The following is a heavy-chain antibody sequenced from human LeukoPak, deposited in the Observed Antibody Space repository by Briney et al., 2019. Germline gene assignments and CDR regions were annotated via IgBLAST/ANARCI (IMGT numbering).Heavy chain of an antibody. Sequence: SETLSLTCTVSGGSISSGSYSWGWIRQPPGKGLEWIASIYYSGSTYYNPSLKSRVTISVDTSNNQFSLRLSSVTVADTAVYYCARGRTFDNWGQGTLVTVSS. CDR3: ARGRTFDN. J-gene: IGHJ4*02. CDR1: GGSISSGSYS. CDR2: IYYSGST. V-gene: IGHV4-39*07.